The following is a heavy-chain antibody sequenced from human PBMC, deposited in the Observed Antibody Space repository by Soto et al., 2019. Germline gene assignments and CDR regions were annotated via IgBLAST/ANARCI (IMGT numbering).Heavy chain of an antibody. V-gene: IGHV4-4*02. D-gene: IGHD3-10*01. CDR1: GGSISSSNW. J-gene: IGHJ5*02. CDR2: IYHSGST. Sequence: SETLSLTCAVSGGSISSSNWWSWVRQPPGKGLEWIGEIYHSGSTNYNPSLKRRVTISVDKSKNQFSQKLSSVTAADTAVYYCARADYGSGSYYSLNWFDPWGQGTLVTVSS. CDR3: ARADYGSGSYYSLNWFDP.